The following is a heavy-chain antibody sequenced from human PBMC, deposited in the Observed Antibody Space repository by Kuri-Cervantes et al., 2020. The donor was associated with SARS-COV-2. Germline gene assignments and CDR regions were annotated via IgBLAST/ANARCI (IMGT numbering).Heavy chain of an antibody. CDR1: GFLFSASA. D-gene: IGHD1-26*01. J-gene: IGHJ4*02. CDR2: VRGKANNYAT. V-gene: IGHV3-73*01. CDR3: ARPNSGSYQNPFDY. Sequence: GGSLRLSCEVSGFLFSASAIHWVRQASGKGLEWVGRVRGKANNYATAYAASVKGRFTISRDNSKNTLYLQMNSLRAEDTAVYYCARPNSGSYQNPFDYWGQGTLVTVSS.